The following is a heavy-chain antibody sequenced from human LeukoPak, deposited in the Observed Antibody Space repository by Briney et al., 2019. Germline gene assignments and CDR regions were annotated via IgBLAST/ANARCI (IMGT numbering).Heavy chain of an antibody. CDR1: GFTFSSYE. CDR3: ARSLGDWYFDL. D-gene: IGHD1-26*01. Sequence: PGGSLRPSCAASGFTFSSYEMNWVRQAPGKGLEWVSYISSSGSTIYYADSVKGRFTISRDNAKNSLYLQMNGLRAEDTAVYYCARSLGDWYFDLWGRGTLVTVSS. J-gene: IGHJ2*01. V-gene: IGHV3-48*03. CDR2: ISSSGSTI.